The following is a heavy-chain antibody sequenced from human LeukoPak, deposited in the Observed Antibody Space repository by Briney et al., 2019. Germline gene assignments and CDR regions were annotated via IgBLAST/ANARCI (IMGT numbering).Heavy chain of an antibody. D-gene: IGHD3-22*01. Sequence: SETLSLTCAVYGGSFSGYYWSWIRQPPGKGLEWIGEINHSGSTNYNPSLKSRVTISVDTSKNQFSLKLNSVTAADTAVYYCARGPLDYDGTGYNYYYSMDVWGKGTTVTVSS. CDR3: ARGPLDYDGTGYNYYYSMDV. J-gene: IGHJ6*03. CDR2: INHSGST. CDR1: GGSFSGYY. V-gene: IGHV4-34*01.